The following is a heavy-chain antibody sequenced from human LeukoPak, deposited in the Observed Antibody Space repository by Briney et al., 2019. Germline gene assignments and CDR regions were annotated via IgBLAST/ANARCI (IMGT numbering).Heavy chain of an antibody. CDR3: AKLGYDSSGSPRLVDH. J-gene: IGHJ4*02. CDR2: ISSSSSTI. V-gene: IGHV3-48*01. D-gene: IGHD3-22*01. Sequence: PGGSLRLSCAASGFTFSSYSMNWVRQAPGKGLEWVSYISSSSSTIYYADSVKGRFTISRDNSKNTLDLQMNSLGPGDTAVYYCAKLGYDSSGSPRLVDHWGQGTLVTVSS. CDR1: GFTFSSYS.